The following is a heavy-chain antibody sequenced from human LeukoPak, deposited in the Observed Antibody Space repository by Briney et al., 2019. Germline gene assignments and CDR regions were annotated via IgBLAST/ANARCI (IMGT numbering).Heavy chain of an antibody. Sequence: PGGSLRVSCAASGFTFSSYAMSWVRQAPGKGLEWVSGTSGSGVTTYYADSVKGRFTISRDNSKNTLYLQMDSLRAEDTAVYYCAKMHYFGSGSPDYWGQGTLVTVSS. CDR1: GFTFSSYA. CDR3: AKMHYFGSGSPDY. V-gene: IGHV3-23*01. D-gene: IGHD3-10*01. J-gene: IGHJ4*02. CDR2: TSGSGVTT.